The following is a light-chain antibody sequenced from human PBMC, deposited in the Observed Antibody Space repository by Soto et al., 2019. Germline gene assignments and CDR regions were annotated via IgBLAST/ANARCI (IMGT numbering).Light chain of an antibody. V-gene: IGKV3-20*01. Sequence: EIVMNQSPATLSVYQGDRATLSCRASQSVDNDLAWYQQKPGQAPRLLIYGASNRATGIPDRFSGSGSGTDFTLTISRLEPEDFAVYYCQQYGSSGTFGQGTKVDIK. CDR2: GAS. J-gene: IGKJ1*01. CDR1: QSVDND. CDR3: QQYGSSGT.